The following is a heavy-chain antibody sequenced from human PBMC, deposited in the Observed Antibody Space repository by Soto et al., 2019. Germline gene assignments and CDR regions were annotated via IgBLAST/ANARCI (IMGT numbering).Heavy chain of an antibody. Sequence: EVQLLESGGGLVQPGGSLRLSCAASGFTFSSYAMSWVRQAPGKGLEWVSAISGSGGSTYYADSVKGRFTISRDNSKNTLYLQMNSLGAEDTAVYYCAKHLLDGDYPYVDYWGQGTLVTVSS. D-gene: IGHD4-17*01. V-gene: IGHV3-23*01. CDR3: AKHLLDGDYPYVDY. CDR2: ISGSGGST. CDR1: GFTFSSYA. J-gene: IGHJ4*02.